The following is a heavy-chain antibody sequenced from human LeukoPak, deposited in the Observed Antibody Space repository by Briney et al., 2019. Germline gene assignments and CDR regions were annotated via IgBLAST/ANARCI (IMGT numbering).Heavy chain of an antibody. CDR2: ISGSGGST. CDR1: GFTFSDYY. J-gene: IGHJ4*02. CDR3: AKNSVGYCSSTSCPFYFDY. D-gene: IGHD2-2*01. Sequence: GGSLRLSCAASGFTFSDYYMSWVRQAPGKGLEWVSAISGSGGSTYYADSVKGRFTISRDNSKNTLYLQMNSLRAEDTAVYYCAKNSVGYCSSTSCPFYFDYWGQGTLVTVSS. V-gene: IGHV3-23*01.